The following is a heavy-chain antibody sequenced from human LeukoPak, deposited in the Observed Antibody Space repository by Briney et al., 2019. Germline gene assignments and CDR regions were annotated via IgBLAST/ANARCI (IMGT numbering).Heavy chain of an antibody. CDR1: GGSISSYY. Sequence: KSSETLSLTCTVSGGSISSYYWSSIRQPPGKGLEWIGYIYYSGSTNYNPSLKSRVTISVDTSKNQFSLKLSSVTAADTAVYYCASSIAAAGTSHFQHWGQGTLVTVSS. CDR2: IYYSGST. J-gene: IGHJ1*01. V-gene: IGHV4-59*08. CDR3: ASSIAAAGTSHFQH. D-gene: IGHD6-13*01.